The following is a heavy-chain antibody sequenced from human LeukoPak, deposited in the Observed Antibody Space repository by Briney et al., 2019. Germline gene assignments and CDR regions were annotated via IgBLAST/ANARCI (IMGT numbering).Heavy chain of an antibody. V-gene: IGHV3-30*02. CDR2: IRYDGSNK. CDR1: GFTFSSYG. Sequence: GGSLRLSCAASGFTFSSYGMHWVRQAPGKGLEWVAFIRYDGSNKYYADSVKGRFTISRDNAKNSLYLQMNSLRAEDTAVYYCARGIAAAGWAFDYWGQGTLVTVSS. CDR3: ARGIAAAGWAFDY. D-gene: IGHD6-13*01. J-gene: IGHJ4*02.